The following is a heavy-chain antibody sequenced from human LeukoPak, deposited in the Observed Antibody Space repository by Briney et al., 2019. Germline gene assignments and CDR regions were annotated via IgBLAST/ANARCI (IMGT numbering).Heavy chain of an antibody. Sequence: GALRLSCAASGLTFSAYWMSWVRQAPGKGLEWVSNIKQDGSDKYYVDSVKGRFTISRDNAKNSLYLQMNSLRAEDTAVYYCARKTVVGSYFDYWAREPRSPSPQ. D-gene: IGHD4-23*01. J-gene: IGHJ4*02. CDR1: GLTFSAYW. CDR2: IKQDGSDK. V-gene: IGHV3-7*03. CDR3: ARKTVVGSYFDY.